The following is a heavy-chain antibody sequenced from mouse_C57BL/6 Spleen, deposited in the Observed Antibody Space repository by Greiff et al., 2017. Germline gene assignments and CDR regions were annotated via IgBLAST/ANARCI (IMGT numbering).Heavy chain of an antibody. J-gene: IGHJ4*01. CDR1: GYAFTNYL. CDR2: INPGSGGT. CDR3: ARTLYGSSRNAMDY. V-gene: IGHV1-54*01. Sequence: VQLQQSGAELVRPGTSVKVSCKASGYAFTNYLIEWVKQRPGQGLEWIGVINPGSGGTNYNEKFKGKATLTADKSSSTAYMQLSSLTSEDSAVYFCARTLYGSSRNAMDYWGQGTSVTVSS. D-gene: IGHD1-1*01.